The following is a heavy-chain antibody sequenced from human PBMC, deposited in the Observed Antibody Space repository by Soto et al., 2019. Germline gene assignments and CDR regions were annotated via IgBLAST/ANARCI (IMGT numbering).Heavy chain of an antibody. CDR2: ISGSGGST. J-gene: IGHJ3*02. CDR1: GFTFSSYA. V-gene: IGHV3-23*01. CDR3: AKVSSIVVVMIDAFDI. Sequence: EVQLLESGGGLVQPGGSLRLSCAASGFTFSSYAMSWVRQAPGKGLEWVSAISGSGGSTYYADSVKGRFTISRDNSKNTLYLQMNSLRAEDTAVYYCAKVSSIVVVMIDAFDIWGQGTMVTVSS. D-gene: IGHD2-21*01.